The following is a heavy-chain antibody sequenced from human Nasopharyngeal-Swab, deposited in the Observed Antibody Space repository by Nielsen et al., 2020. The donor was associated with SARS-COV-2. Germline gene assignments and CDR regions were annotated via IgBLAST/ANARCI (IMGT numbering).Heavy chain of an antibody. CDR3: ARDRSLLPAANDALDV. CDR1: GYTFTGYG. J-gene: IGHJ3*01. V-gene: IGHV1-18*01. CDR2: IRMYNGKT. D-gene: IGHD6-13*01. Sequence: ASVKVSCKASGYTFTGYGMSWVRQAPGRGLEWMGWIRMYNGKTHYAQKFQGRVTMSTDTSTNTAHIELKSLTSDDTAVYFCARDRSLLPAANDALDVWGQGTTVTISS.